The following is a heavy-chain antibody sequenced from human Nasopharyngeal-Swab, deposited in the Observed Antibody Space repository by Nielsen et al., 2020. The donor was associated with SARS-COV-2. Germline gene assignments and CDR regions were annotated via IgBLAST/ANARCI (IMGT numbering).Heavy chain of an antibody. V-gene: IGHV4-30-2*01. D-gene: IGHD2-21*02. J-gene: IGHJ3*02. Sequence: SETLSLTCAVSGGSISSGGYSWSWIRQPPGKGLEWIGYIYHSGNTYYNPSLKSRVTISVDRSKNQFSLKLSSVTAADTAVYYCARVGSWTDCGGDCYTRAIDAFDIWGQGTMVTVSS. CDR3: ARVGSWTDCGGDCYTRAIDAFDI. CDR2: IYHSGNT. CDR1: GGSISSGGYS.